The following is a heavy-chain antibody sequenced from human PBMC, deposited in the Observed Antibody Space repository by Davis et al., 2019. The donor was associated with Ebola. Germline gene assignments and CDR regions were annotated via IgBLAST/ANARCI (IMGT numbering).Heavy chain of an antibody. CDR1: GFTFSNYG. J-gene: IGHJ4*02. CDR3: ARCSSSFLDY. V-gene: IGHV3-30*03. CDR2: ISYDGSNK. Sequence: GESLKISCAASGFTFSNYGMHWVRQAPGKGLEWVAVISYDGSNKYYADSVKGRFTISGDNSKNTLFLQMNSLRPEDTALYYCARCSSSFLDYWGQGTLVTVSS. D-gene: IGHD6-6*01.